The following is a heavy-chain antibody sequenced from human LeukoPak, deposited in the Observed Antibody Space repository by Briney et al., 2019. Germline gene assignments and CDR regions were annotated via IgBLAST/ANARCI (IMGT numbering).Heavy chain of an antibody. CDR3: ARVSYSSGLIGYYYMDV. J-gene: IGHJ6*03. CDR2: IYYSGST. CDR1: GGSISSYY. Sequence: SETLSLTCTVSGGSISSYYWSWIRQPPGKGLEWIGYIYYSGSTNYNPSLKSRVTISVDTSKNQFSLKLSSVTAADTAVYYCARVSYSSGLIGYYYMDVWGKGTTVTVSS. D-gene: IGHD6-19*01. V-gene: IGHV4-59*01.